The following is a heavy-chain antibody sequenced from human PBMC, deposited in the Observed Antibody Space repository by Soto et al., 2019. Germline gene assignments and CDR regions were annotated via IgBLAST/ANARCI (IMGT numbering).Heavy chain of an antibody. J-gene: IGHJ4*02. V-gene: IGHV4-59*08. D-gene: IGHD2-15*01. CDR2: IYYSGST. CDR1: GGSISSYY. Sequence: QVQLQESGPGLVKPSETLSLTCTVSGGSISSYYWSWIRQPPGKGLEWIGYIYYSGSTNYNPSLKSRVTISVDTSKNQFSLKLSSVTAADTAVYYCARRWGRSFDSWGQGTRVTVSS. CDR3: ARRWGRSFDS.